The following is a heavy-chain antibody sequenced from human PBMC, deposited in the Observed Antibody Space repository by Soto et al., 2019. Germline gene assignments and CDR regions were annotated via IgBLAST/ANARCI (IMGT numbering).Heavy chain of an antibody. CDR2: ISSTSGTI. CDR3: ANQKIRFSVAGTLYGLGV. D-gene: IGHD6-19*01. J-gene: IGHJ6*02. Sequence: GGSLRLSCKASGFVFSTYSMNWVRQAPGKGLEWISYISSTSGTIYYADSVKGRFTFFRDNAKNSLFLQMNGLRDDDTAVYYCANQKIRFSVAGTLYGLGVWGQGTTVTVSS. V-gene: IGHV3-48*02. CDR1: GFVFSTYS.